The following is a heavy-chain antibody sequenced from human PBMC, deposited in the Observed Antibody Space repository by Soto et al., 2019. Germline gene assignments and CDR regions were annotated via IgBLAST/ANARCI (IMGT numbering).Heavy chain of an antibody. J-gene: IGHJ5*02. D-gene: IGHD6-19*01. CDR3: ARAWSIAVAGRTYNWFDP. Sequence: VKVSCKASGGTFSSYAISWVRQAPGQGLEWMGGIIPIFGTANYAQKFQGRVTITADESTSTAYMELSSLRSEDTAVYYCARAWSIAVAGRTYNWFDPWRQGTLVTVSS. V-gene: IGHV1-69*13. CDR1: GGTFSSYA. CDR2: IIPIFGTA.